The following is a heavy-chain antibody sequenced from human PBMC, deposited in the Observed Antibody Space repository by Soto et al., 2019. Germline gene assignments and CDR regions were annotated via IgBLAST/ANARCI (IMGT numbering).Heavy chain of an antibody. Sequence: GGSLRLSCAASGFTFSSYAMHWVRQAPGKGLEWVAVISYDGSNKYYADSVKGRFTISRDNSKNTLYLQMNSLRAEDTAVYYCARDPSEYYDFWSGYLRSEGYGMDVWGQGTTVTVSS. J-gene: IGHJ6*02. D-gene: IGHD3-3*01. V-gene: IGHV3-30-3*01. CDR1: GFTFSSYA. CDR2: ISYDGSNK. CDR3: ARDPSEYYDFWSGYLRSEGYGMDV.